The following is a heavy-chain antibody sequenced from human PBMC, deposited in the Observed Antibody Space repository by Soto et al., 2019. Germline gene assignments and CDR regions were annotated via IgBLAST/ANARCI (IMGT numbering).Heavy chain of an antibody. J-gene: IGHJ3*02. V-gene: IGHV3-33*01. CDR3: ARNFGIMIPSPDAFDI. D-gene: IGHD3-16*01. CDR2: IWYDGSNK. CDR1: GFTFSSYG. Sequence: GGSLRLSCAASGFTFSSYGMHWVRQAPGKGLEWVAVIWYDGSNKYYADSVKGRFTISRDNSKNTLYLQMNSLRAGDTAVYYCARNFGIMIPSPDAFDIWGQGTMVTVSS.